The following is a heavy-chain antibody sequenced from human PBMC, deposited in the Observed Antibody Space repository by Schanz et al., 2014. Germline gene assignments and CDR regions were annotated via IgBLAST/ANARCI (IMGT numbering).Heavy chain of an antibody. CDR1: GFSLNTYG. CDR2: IWNNRVTK. Sequence: QAQLMESGGGVVQPGTSLILSCSVSGFSLNTYGIHWFRQPAGKGLEWVAVIWNNRVTKYYADSVRGRFTISRDRFQNTLDLRMSSLRAEDTAVYYCARARYDFGEVDSWGQGTLVTVSS. D-gene: IGHD4-17*01. CDR3: ARARYDFGEVDS. J-gene: IGHJ5*01. V-gene: IGHV3-33*01.